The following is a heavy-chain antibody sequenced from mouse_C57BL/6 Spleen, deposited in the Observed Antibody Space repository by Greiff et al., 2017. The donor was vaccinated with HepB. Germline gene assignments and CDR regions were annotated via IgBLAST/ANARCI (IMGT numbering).Heavy chain of an antibody. Sequence: QVQLKESGPELVKPGASVKISCKASGYAFSSSWMNWVKQRPGKGLEWIGRIYPGDGDTNYNGKFKGKATLTADKSSSTAYMQLSSLTSEDSAVYFCARDYAHYWYFDVWGTGTTVTVSS. J-gene: IGHJ1*03. D-gene: IGHD2-4*01. CDR1: GYAFSSSW. CDR2: IYPGDGDT. V-gene: IGHV1-82*01. CDR3: ARDYAHYWYFDV.